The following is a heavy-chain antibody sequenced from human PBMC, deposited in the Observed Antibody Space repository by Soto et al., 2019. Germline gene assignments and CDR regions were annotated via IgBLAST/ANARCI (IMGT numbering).Heavy chain of an antibody. CDR3: ARSNGSGSYYSLYVDY. Sequence: SETLSLTCTVSGGSISSGGYYWSWIRQHPGKGLEWIGYIYYSGSTYYNPSLKSRVTISVDTSKNQFSLKLSSVTAADTAVYYCARSNGSGSYYSLYVDYWGQGTLVTVSS. CDR1: GGSISSGGYY. J-gene: IGHJ4*02. CDR2: IYYSGST. V-gene: IGHV4-31*02. D-gene: IGHD3-10*01.